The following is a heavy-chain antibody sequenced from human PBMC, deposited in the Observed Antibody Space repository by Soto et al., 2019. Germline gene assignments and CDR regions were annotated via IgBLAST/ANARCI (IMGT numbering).Heavy chain of an antibody. J-gene: IGHJ4*02. Sequence: GESLKISCQVSGYTFTIYWIGWVRQMPGKGLEWMGIIYPSDSDTRYSPSFQGQVTISADQSINTAYLQWDSLKASDTAIYYCARPANTVADHFDLWGQGTPVTSPQ. CDR3: ARPANTVADHFDL. V-gene: IGHV5-51*01. D-gene: IGHD4-17*01. CDR2: IYPSDSDT. CDR1: GYTFTIYW.